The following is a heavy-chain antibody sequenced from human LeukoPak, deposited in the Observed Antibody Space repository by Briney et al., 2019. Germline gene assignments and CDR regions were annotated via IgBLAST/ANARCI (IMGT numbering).Heavy chain of an antibody. D-gene: IGHD1-20*01. CDR3: AKGLRYNWNPPVAFDI. V-gene: IGHV3-23*01. CDR2: LSSNGGTS. CDR1: GFTFSTYA. Sequence: PGGSLRLSCADSGFTFSTYAMSWVRQAPGKGLEWVSTLSSNGGTSYYADSVKGRFTISRDNSKNTLYLQMNSLRAEDTAVYYCAKGLRYNWNPPVAFDIWGQGTMVTVSS. J-gene: IGHJ3*02.